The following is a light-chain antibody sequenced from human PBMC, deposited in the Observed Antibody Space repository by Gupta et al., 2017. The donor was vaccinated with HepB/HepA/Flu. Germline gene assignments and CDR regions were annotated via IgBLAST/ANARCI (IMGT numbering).Light chain of an antibody. CDR3: MLSVGRGIGV. J-gene: IGLJ3*02. CDR2: KTN. CDR1: SGSVTTNSY. Sequence: QTAVTQEPSFSVSPGGTVTLTGGLTSGSVTTNSYPGWYQQTPGQAPRTLMSKTNIRFSGVPDRFSGSILGNNAARTITGAQADDESDDYCMLSVGRGIGVFGGGTKLTVL. V-gene: IGLV8-61*01.